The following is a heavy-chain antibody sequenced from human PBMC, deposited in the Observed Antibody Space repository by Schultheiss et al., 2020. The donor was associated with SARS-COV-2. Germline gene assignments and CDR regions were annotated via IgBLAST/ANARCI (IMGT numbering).Heavy chain of an antibody. CDR3: ARGEQQLGRFDY. Sequence: GGSLRLSCAVSGFSVSSNYLNWVRQAPGKGLEWVAVISYDGSNKYYADSVKGRFTISRDNSKNTLYLQMNSLRAEDTAVYYCARGEQQLGRFDYWGQGILVTVSS. D-gene: IGHD6-13*01. J-gene: IGHJ4*02. CDR1: GFSVSSNY. CDR2: ISYDGSNK. V-gene: IGHV3-30*03.